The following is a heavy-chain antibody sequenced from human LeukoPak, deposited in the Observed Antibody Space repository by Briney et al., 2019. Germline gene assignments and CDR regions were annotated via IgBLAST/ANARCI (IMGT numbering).Heavy chain of an antibody. CDR1: GFTFSSYA. CDR3: ARDFVYYYDSSGTFDY. J-gene: IGHJ4*02. V-gene: IGHV3-30*04. Sequence: GRSLRLSCAASGFTFSSYAMHWVRQAPGKGLEWVAVISYDGSNKYYADSVKGRFTISRDNSKNTLYLQMNSLRAEDTAVYYCARDFVYYYDSSGTFDYWGQGTLVTVSS. CDR2: ISYDGSNK. D-gene: IGHD3-22*01.